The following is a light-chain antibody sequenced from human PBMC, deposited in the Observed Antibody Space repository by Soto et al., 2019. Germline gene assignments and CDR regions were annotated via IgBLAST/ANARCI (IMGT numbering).Light chain of an antibody. J-gene: IGKJ1*01. CDR2: GAS. CDR1: QSVSSS. CDR3: QQYGSSPPTT. V-gene: IGKV3-20*01. Sequence: EIVLTQSPATLSLSPGKRATLSCRASQSVSSSLAWYQQKPGQAPRLLIYGASSRATGVPDRFSGGGSGTDFTLTIRRLEPEDFALYYCQQYGSSPPTTFGQGTKVDIK.